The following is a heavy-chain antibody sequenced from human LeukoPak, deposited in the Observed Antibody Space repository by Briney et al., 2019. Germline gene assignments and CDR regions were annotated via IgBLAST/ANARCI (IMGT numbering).Heavy chain of an antibody. D-gene: IGHD2-2*02. J-gene: IGHJ4*02. V-gene: IGHV1-2*02. Sequence: ASVKVSCKASGYTFTGYYMHWVRQAPGQGLGWMGWINPNSGGTNYAQKFQGRVTMTRDTSISTAYMELSRLRSDDTAVYYCARDRRNCSSTSCYRYFDYWGQGTLVTVSS. CDR1: GYTFTGYY. CDR2: INPNSGGT. CDR3: ARDRRNCSSTSCYRYFDY.